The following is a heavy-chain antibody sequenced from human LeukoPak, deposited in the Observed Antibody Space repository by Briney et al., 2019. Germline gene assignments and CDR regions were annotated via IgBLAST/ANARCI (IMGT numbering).Heavy chain of an antibody. CDR3: ARHAAWYFDN. D-gene: IGHD6-25*01. V-gene: IGHV4-4*09. CDR1: GGSFSGYY. CDR2: IYSSGNT. J-gene: IGHJ4*02. Sequence: SETLSLTCAVYGGSFSGYYWSWIRQPPGKGLEWIGYIYSSGNTNYNPSLKSRVTMSVDTSKDQFSLKLSSVTAADTAVYYCARHAAWYFDNWGQGTLVTVSS.